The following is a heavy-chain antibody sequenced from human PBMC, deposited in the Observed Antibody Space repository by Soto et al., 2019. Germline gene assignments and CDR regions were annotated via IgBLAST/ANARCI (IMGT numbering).Heavy chain of an antibody. CDR1: GLTLSTYS. CDR2: MSGSGTYI. CDR3: VSFLFFMVRDLIGPMAF. V-gene: IGHV3-21*06. D-gene: IGHD3-10*01. J-gene: IGHJ6*02. Sequence: GGSLRLSCAASGLTLSTYSMNGVRQAPWRGLEWVSSMSGSGTYIYYADSVKGRFTISRDNAKNSLYLQMNSLSAEDTAIYYCVSFLFFMVRDLIGPMAFWGQGTTVTVSS.